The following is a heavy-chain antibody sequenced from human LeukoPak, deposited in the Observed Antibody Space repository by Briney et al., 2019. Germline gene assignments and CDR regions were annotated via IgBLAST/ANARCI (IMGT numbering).Heavy chain of an antibody. Sequence: GGSLRLSCAASGFTFSSYGMHWVRQAPGKGLEWVAVIWYDGSNKYYADSVKGRFTISRDNSKNTLYLQMNSLRAEDTAVYYCAREWAGYGSGSYYYYWGQGTLVTVSS. CDR1: GFTFSSYG. CDR3: AREWAGYGSGSYYYY. J-gene: IGHJ4*02. V-gene: IGHV3-33*01. D-gene: IGHD3-10*01. CDR2: IWYDGSNK.